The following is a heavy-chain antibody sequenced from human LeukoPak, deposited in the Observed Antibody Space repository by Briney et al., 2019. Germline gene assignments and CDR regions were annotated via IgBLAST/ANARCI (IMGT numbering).Heavy chain of an antibody. V-gene: IGHV1-69*13. CDR3: ATAALYYALLTLNLHS. CDR1: EDTFNSYA. CDR2: IMPISGTP. J-gene: IGHJ5*01. Sequence: ASVNVSCKTSEDTFNSYAITWVRQAPGQGLEWMGGIMPISGTPSYAQKFQGRVTITADESTKTDYMELGSLTAEDTAAYYCATAALYYALLTLNLHSWGHGTLVTVSS. D-gene: IGHD3-16*01.